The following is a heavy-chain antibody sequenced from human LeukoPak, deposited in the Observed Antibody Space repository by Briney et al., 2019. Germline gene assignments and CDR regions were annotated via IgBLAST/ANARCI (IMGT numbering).Heavy chain of an antibody. D-gene: IGHD6-13*01. V-gene: IGHV1-8*01. CDR3: ARRNALAAGVFYYYYMDV. Sequence: ASVKVSCKASGYTFTSYDINWVRQAAGQGLEWMGWMNPNSGNTGYAQKFQGRVTMTRSTSISTAYMELSSLRSEDTAVYYCARRNALAAGVFYYYYMDVWGKGTTVTVSS. CDR2: MNPNSGNT. CDR1: GYTFTSYD. J-gene: IGHJ6*03.